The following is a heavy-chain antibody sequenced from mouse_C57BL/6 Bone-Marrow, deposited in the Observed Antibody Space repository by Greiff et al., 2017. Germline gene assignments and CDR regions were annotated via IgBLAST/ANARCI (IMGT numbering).Heavy chain of an antibody. Sequence: EVKVEESGEGLVKPGGSLKLSCAASGFTFSSYAMSWVRQTPEKRLEWVAYISSGGDYIYYADTVKGRFTISIDNARNTLYLQMSSLKSEDTAMYYCTRDQIGYYSNWNYAMDYWGQGTSVTVSS. CDR1: GFTFSSYA. D-gene: IGHD2-5*01. CDR2: ISSGGDYI. J-gene: IGHJ4*01. CDR3: TRDQIGYYSNWNYAMDY. V-gene: IGHV5-9-1*02.